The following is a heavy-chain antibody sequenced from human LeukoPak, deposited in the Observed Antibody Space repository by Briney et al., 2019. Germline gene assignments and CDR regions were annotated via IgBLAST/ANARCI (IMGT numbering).Heavy chain of an antibody. CDR1: GFTFSSYH. CDR3: TIDRAVVWFDP. V-gene: IGHV3-15*01. J-gene: IGHJ5*02. CDR2: IKSNTDGGTT. Sequence: GGSLRLSCAASGFTFSSYHINWVRQAPGKGLEWVGRIKSNTDGGTTLYAAPVKGGFTISRDDSKNTLYLQMNSLKIEDTAVYYCTIDRAVVWFDPWGQGTLVTVSS. D-gene: IGHD3-10*01.